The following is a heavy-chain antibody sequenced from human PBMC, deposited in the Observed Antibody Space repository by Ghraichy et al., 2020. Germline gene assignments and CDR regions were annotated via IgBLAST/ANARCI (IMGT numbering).Heavy chain of an antibody. Sequence: SETLSLTCTVSGGSISSYYWSWIRQPAGKGLEWIGRIYTSGSTNYNPSLKSRVTMSVDTSKNQFSLKLSSVTAADTAVYYCARGGRWVGGRHAFDIWGQGTMVTVSS. V-gene: IGHV4-4*07. CDR2: IYTSGST. D-gene: IGHD4-23*01. J-gene: IGHJ3*02. CDR1: GGSISSYY. CDR3: ARGGRWVGGRHAFDI.